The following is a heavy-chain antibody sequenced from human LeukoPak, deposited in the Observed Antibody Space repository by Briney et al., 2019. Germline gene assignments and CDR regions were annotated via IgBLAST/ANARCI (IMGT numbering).Heavy chain of an antibody. Sequence: SETLSLTCTVSGGSISSYYWSWIRQPPGKGLEWIGYIYYSGSTNYNLSLKSRVTISVDTSKNQFSLKLSSVTAADTAVYYCARDVGYYYDSSYYFDYWGQGTLVTVSS. CDR2: IYYSGST. V-gene: IGHV4-59*01. CDR3: ARDVGYYYDSSYYFDY. CDR1: GGSISSYY. D-gene: IGHD3-22*01. J-gene: IGHJ4*02.